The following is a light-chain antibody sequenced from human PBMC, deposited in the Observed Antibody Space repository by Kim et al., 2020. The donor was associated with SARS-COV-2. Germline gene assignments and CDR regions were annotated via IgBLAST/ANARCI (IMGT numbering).Light chain of an antibody. CDR2: RDS. J-gene: IGLJ3*02. Sequence: VARGRTARITCGGNNIGSKNVHWYQQKPGQAPVLVIYRDSNRTSGIPERFSGSNSGNTATLTISRAQAGDEADYYCQVWYSSTAVFGGGTQLTVL. CDR3: QVWYSSTAV. CDR1: NIGSKN. V-gene: IGLV3-9*01.